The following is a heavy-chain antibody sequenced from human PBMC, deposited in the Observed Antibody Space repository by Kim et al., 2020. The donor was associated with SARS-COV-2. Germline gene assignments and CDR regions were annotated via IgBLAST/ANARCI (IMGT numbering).Heavy chain of an antibody. Sequence: GGSLRLSCAASGFTFSSYAMSWVRQAPGKGLEWVSAISGSGGSTYYADSVKGRFTISRDNSKNTLYLQMNSLRAEDTAVYYCAKDRGGHIVVVTATPDYWGQGTLVTVSS. D-gene: IGHD2-21*02. CDR2: ISGSGGST. V-gene: IGHV3-23*01. CDR1: GFTFSSYA. J-gene: IGHJ4*02. CDR3: AKDRGGHIVVVTATPDY.